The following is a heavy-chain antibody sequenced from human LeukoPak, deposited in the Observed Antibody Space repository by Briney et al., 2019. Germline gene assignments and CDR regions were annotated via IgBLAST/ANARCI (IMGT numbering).Heavy chain of an antibody. CDR2: IYYSGST. J-gene: IGHJ4*02. D-gene: IGHD6-19*01. Sequence: SETLSHTCTVSGGSISSYYWSCIRQPPRKGLAWIGCIYYSGSTNYNPSLKSRVTISVDTSKNQFSLKLSSVTAADTAVYYCARAVLYSSGWSFDYWGQGTLVSVSS. CDR3: ARAVLYSSGWSFDY. V-gene: IGHV4-59*01. CDR1: GGSISSYY.